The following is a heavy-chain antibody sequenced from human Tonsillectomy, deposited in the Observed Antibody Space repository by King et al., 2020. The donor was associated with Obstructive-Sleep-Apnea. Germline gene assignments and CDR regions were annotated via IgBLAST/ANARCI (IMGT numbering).Heavy chain of an antibody. J-gene: IGHJ3*02. CDR1: GGSISSSSYY. Sequence: QLQESGPGLVKPSETLSLTCTVSGGSISSSSYYWGWIRQPPGKGLEWIGRIYYSGSTYYNPSLKSRVTISVDTSKNQFSLKLSSVTAADTAVYYCARLESGAFDIWGQGTMVTVSS. CDR3: ARLESGAFDI. V-gene: IGHV4-39*07. D-gene: IGHD1-1*01. CDR2: IYYSGST.